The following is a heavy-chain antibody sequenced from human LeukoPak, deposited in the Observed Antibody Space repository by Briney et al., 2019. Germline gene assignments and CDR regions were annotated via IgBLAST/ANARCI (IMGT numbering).Heavy chain of an antibody. CDR2: GTA. D-gene: IGHD6-13*01. CDR3: ARDSIAAAGSSRYYYYGMDV. J-gene: IGHJ6*02. V-gene: IGHV1-69*01. Sequence: GTANYAQKFQGRVTITADESTSTAYMELSSLRSEDTAVYYCARDSIAAAGSSRYYYYGMDVWGQGTTVTVSS.